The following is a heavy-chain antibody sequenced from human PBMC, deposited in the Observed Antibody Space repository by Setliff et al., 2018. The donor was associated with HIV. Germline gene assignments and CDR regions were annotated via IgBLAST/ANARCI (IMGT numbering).Heavy chain of an antibody. D-gene: IGHD3-22*01. J-gene: IGHJ4*02. CDR3: ARDPHYFDRSGYYSYFYFDF. V-gene: IGHV4-39*07. Sequence: LSLTCTISGGSISAESYSWAWIRQPPGKGLEWIGAINYSGTTYYNPSLQSRVTMAVDTSKNQLSLKLASMTAADTAVYYCARDPHYFDRSGYYSYFYFDFWGQGTLVTVSS. CDR1: GGSISAESYS. CDR2: INYSGTT.